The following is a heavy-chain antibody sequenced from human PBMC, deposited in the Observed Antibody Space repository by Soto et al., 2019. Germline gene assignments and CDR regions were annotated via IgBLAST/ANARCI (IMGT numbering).Heavy chain of an antibody. Sequence: QVQLQESGPGLVKLSQTLALTCTVSGVSLSSGLYYWSWIRPHPGKGLEWIGYIFYSGSTDYNPSLKSRVNISVDTSKNQFSLKLNSVTAADTAVYFCATTEDYFDYWGQGTLVTVSS. CDR3: ATTEDYFDY. CDR1: GVSLSSGLYY. V-gene: IGHV4-31*03. CDR2: IFYSGST. J-gene: IGHJ4*02.